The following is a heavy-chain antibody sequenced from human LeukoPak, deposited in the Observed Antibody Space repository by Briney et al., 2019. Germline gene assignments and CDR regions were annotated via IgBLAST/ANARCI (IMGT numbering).Heavy chain of an antibody. CDR2: VYYSGNT. CDR3: TREYGFMTTVFHAFDI. D-gene: IGHD4-17*01. CDR1: GGSITSSSYY. J-gene: IGHJ3*02. V-gene: IGHV4-39*07. Sequence: PSETLSLTCTVFGGSITSSSYYWGWIRQPPGKGLAWIGSVYYSGNTYYSSSLKSRVTISVDTSKNQFSLKLSSVTAADTAIYYCTREYGFMTTVFHAFDIWGQGTMVTVSS.